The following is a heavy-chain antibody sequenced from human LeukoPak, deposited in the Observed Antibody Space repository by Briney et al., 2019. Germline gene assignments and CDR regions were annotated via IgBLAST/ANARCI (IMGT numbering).Heavy chain of an antibody. V-gene: IGHV4-38-2*02. J-gene: IGHJ4*02. Sequence: SETLSLTCTVSGYSIGSGHFWGWIRQPPGKGLEWIGSFYHGVSTYYNPSLKSRVTISVDTSKNQFSLNLSSVTAADTAVYYCARFGITISGVATGTSDYWGQGTLVTVSS. CDR3: ARFGITISGVATGTSDY. CDR1: GYSIGSGHF. CDR2: FYHGVST. D-gene: IGHD3-3*01.